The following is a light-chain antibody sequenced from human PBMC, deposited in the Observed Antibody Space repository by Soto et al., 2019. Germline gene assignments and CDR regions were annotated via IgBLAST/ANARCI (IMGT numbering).Light chain of an antibody. CDR3: QQYNSYPVA. CDR2: SAS. V-gene: IGKV1-16*01. CDR1: QGISTY. J-gene: IGKJ1*01. Sequence: DIQMTQSPSSLSASVGDRVTITCRASQGISTYLGWYQQKPGKVPKSLIYSASSLQSGVPSRFSGSGSGTEFTLTISSLQPDDFATYYCQQYNSYPVAFGQGTKVDIK.